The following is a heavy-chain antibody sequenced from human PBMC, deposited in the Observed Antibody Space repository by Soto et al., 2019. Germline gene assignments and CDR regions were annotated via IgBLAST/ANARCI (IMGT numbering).Heavy chain of an antibody. CDR2: INHSGST. CDR1: GGSISSYY. D-gene: IGHD3-3*01. Sequence: PSETLSLTCTVSGGSISSYYWSWIRQPPGKGLEWIGEINHSGSTNYNPSLKSRVTISVDTSKNQFSLKLSSVTAADTAVYYCARMRRAITIFGVVHRAPFDYCAQGTLVTVSS. V-gene: IGHV4-34*01. J-gene: IGHJ4*02. CDR3: ARMRRAITIFGVVHRAPFDY.